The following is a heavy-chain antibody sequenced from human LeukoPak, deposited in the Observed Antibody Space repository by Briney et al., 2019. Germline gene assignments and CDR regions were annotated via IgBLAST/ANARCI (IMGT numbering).Heavy chain of an antibody. CDR2: IKQDGSVK. Sequence: PGGSLRLSCAASGFTFSNFWMNWVRQAPGKGLEWVANIKQDGSVKSYVDSVKGRFTISRDNAENSLYLQMNSLRAEDTAVYYCARVRQQQLVRGAFDIWGQGTMVTVSS. CDR1: GFTFSNFW. D-gene: IGHD6-13*01. CDR3: ARVRQQQLVRGAFDI. J-gene: IGHJ3*02. V-gene: IGHV3-7*01.